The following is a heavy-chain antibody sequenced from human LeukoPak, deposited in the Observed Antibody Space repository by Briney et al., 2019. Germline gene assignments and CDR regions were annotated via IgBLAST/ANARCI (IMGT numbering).Heavy chain of an antibody. CDR3: AKDMRSGSYSSGNFDY. CDR2: TSWNSGSI. J-gene: IGHJ4*02. V-gene: IGHV3-9*01. Sequence: GGSLRLSCAASGFTFDDYAMHWVRQAPGKGLEWVSGTSWNSGSIGYADSVKGRFTISRDNAKNSLYLQMNSLGAEDTALYYCAKDMRSGSYSSGNFDYWGQGTLVTVSS. D-gene: IGHD1-26*01. CDR1: GFTFDDYA.